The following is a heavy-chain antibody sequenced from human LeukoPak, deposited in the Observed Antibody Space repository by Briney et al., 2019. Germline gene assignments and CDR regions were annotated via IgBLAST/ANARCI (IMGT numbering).Heavy chain of an antibody. D-gene: IGHD1-7*01. CDR2: IIPIFGTA. J-gene: IGHJ3*02. V-gene: IGHV1-69*13. CDR3: AREEAELRVLDI. CDR1: GGTFSSYA. Sequence: SVKVSCKASGGTFSSYAISWVRQAPGQGLEWMGGIIPIFGTANYAQKFQGRVTITADESTSTAYMELSSLRSEDTAVYYCAREEAELRVLDIRGQGTMVTVSS.